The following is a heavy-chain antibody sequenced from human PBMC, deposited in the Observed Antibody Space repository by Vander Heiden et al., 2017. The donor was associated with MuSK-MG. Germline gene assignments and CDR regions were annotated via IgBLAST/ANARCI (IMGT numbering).Heavy chain of an antibody. CDR3: TRVIQKEQYSDWLLFDS. V-gene: IGHV4-59*01. D-gene: IGHD3-9*01. CDR1: NGSISGSS. CDR2: IFYRGST. J-gene: IGHJ4*02. Sequence: QVQLQESGPGLVKASETLSLTCTVSNGSISGSSWSWSRQPPGKGLEWIGYIFYRGSTNYNSSPRSRVTMSVDTSKNQFSLRLSSVTAADTAVYYNTRVIQKEQYSDWLLFDSWGQGNLVTVSS.